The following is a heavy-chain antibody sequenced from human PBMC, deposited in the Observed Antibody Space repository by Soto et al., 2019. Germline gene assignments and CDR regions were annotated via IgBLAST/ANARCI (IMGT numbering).Heavy chain of an antibody. CDR3: ARDPVTKDRGLIISYFDT. J-gene: IGHJ5*02. Sequence: QVQLVQSGAEVKKPGSAVKVSCKASGGNFGTYSITWVRQAPGQGLEWMGGILPLIGSTNYAEKFQGRVTLTEYKSTTTAYMELSRLSSEDTAVYYCARDPVTKDRGLIISYFDTWGQGTLFTVSS. D-gene: IGHD3-10*01. CDR2: ILPLIGST. CDR1: GGNFGTYS. V-gene: IGHV1-69*06.